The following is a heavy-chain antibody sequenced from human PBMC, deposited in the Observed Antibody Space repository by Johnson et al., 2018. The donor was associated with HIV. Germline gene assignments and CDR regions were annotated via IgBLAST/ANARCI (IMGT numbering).Heavy chain of an antibody. J-gene: IGHJ3*02. Sequence: VQLVESGGGVVQPGRSLRLSCAASGFTFSSYGMHWVRQAPGKGLEWVAVISDDGTNKYYADLKGRFTISRDNSKNTLYLQMNSLRAEDTAVYYCASSLSRGSHDAFDMWGQGTMVTVSS. CDR1: GFTFSSYG. D-gene: IGHD3-3*02. CDR3: ASSLSRGSHDAFDM. V-gene: IGHV3-33*08. CDR2: ISDDGTNK.